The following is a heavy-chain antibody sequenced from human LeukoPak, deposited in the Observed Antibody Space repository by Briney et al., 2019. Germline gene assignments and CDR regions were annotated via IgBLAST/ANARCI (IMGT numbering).Heavy chain of an antibody. CDR1: GYTFTIYD. CDR3: ARGFAFRDLSLRFETRYYYYYYMDV. D-gene: IGHD3-3*01. CDR2: MNPNSGNT. V-gene: IGHV1-8*03. J-gene: IGHJ6*03. Sequence: GASVTVSFTASGYTFTIYDINWVRQATGQGLERMGWMNPNSGNTGYAQKFQGRVTITRNTSISTAYMELSSLRSEDTAVYYCARGFAFRDLSLRFETRYYYYYYMDVWGKGTTVTVSS.